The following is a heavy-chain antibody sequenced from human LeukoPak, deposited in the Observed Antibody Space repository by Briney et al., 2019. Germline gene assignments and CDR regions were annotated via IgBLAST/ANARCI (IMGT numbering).Heavy chain of an antibody. V-gene: IGHV4-4*07. CDR3: ARQGYTVTYYFLDY. J-gene: IGHJ4*02. CDR2: IYSTGST. CDR1: GGSINTYY. D-gene: IGHD5/OR15-5a*01. Sequence: PSETLSLTCTVSGGSINTYYWSWVRQPAGKGLEWLGRIYSTGSTRFNPSLKSRLTLSIDTSTNQFSLTLTSVTAADTAVYFCARQGYTVTYYFLDYWSQGTLVTVSS.